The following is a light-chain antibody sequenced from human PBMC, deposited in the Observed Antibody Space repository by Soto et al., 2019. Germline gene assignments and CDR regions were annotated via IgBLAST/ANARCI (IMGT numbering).Light chain of an antibody. CDR3: LLSYNGPYV. CDR2: DTT. CDR1: TGAVTNGHY. V-gene: IGLV7-46*01. Sequence: AVATQDPSLNVSPGGTVTLTCGSSTGAVTNGHYPYWFQQKPGQAPRTLIYDTTNRHSWTPARFSGSLLGGKAALTLSGAQPEDEAEYYCLLSYNGPYVFGTGTKVTVL. J-gene: IGLJ1*01.